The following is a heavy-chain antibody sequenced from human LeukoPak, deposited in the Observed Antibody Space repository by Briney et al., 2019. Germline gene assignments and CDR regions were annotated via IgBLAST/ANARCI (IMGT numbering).Heavy chain of an antibody. D-gene: IGHD1-26*01. J-gene: IGHJ4*02. CDR1: GGSITSYY. CDR3: ARVSRWAEAIDY. Sequence: PSETLSLTCTVSGGSITSYYWNWIRQAPGKGLEWIGFIHYSGGTNYNPSVKSRVTMSVDTSKNEFSLRLTSVTAADTAVYYCARVSRWAEAIDYWGQGTLVTVSS. CDR2: IHYSGGT. V-gene: IGHV4-59*01.